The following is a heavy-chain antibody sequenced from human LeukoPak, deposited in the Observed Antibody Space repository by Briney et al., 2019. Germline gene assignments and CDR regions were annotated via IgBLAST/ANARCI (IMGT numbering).Heavy chain of an antibody. CDR2: ISSSSSTI. Sequence: GGSLKLSCAASGFTFSSYSMNWVRQAPGKGLEWVSYISSSSSTIYYADSVKGRFTTSRDNAKNSLYLQMDSLRVEDTAVYYCARDTQWAFDYWGRGILVTVSS. J-gene: IGHJ4*02. CDR3: ARDTQWAFDY. D-gene: IGHD1-26*01. CDR1: GFTFSSYS. V-gene: IGHV3-48*01.